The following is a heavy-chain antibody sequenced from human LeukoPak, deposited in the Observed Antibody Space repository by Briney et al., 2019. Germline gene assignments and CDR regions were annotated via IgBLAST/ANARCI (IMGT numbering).Heavy chain of an antibody. CDR1: GLTFGTYG. V-gene: IGHV3-33*01. D-gene: IGHD3-22*01. J-gene: IGHJ4*02. CDR2: IWYDGSNK. CDR3: ARPLDSSGYYLGY. Sequence: QPGGSLRLSCEASGLTFGTYGMHWVRQAPGKGLEWVAVIWYDGSNKYYADSVKGRFTISRDNSKNTLYLQMNSLRAEDTAVYYCARPLDSSGYYLGYWGQGTLVTVSS.